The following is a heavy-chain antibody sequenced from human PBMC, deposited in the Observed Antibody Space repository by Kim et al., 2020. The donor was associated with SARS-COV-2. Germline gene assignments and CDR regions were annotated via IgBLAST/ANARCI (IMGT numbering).Heavy chain of an antibody. D-gene: IGHD3-10*01. Sequence: ASVKVSCKASGYTFTSYYMHWVRQAPGQGLEWMGIINPSGGSTSYVQKFQGRVTMTRDTSTSTVYMELSSLRSEDTAVYYCARAPCPYYYGSGSCRPFDPWGQGTLVTVSS. CDR1: GYTFTSYY. CDR3: ARAPCPYYYGSGSCRPFDP. V-gene: IGHV1-46*01. J-gene: IGHJ5*02. CDR2: INPSGGST.